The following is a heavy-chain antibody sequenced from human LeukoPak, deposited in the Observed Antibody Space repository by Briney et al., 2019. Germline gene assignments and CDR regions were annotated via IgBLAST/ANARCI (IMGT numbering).Heavy chain of an antibody. CDR2: IIPIFGTA. CDR3: AKVGPYGDYLSIDY. D-gene: IGHD4-17*01. Sequence: ASVTVSCKASGGTFSSYAISWVRQAPGQGLEWMGGIIPIFGTANYAQKFQGRVTITADESTSTAYMELSSLRSEDTAVYYCAKVGPYGDYLSIDYWGQGTLVTVSS. J-gene: IGHJ4*02. V-gene: IGHV1-69*01. CDR1: GGTFSSYA.